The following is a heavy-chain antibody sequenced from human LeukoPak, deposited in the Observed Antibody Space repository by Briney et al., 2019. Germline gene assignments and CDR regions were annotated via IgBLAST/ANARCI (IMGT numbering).Heavy chain of an antibody. D-gene: IGHD3-9*01. CDR2: IYPRDSDT. CDR1: GYSFTSYW. V-gene: IGHV5-51*01. J-gene: IGHJ5*02. Sequence: ESPKISCNGSGYSFTSYWIGWVRHMPGKGLEWMGIIYPRDSDTRYSPSFQDQVTISADKSISTAYLQWSSLKASDTAMYYCARRNYDILTGYLYNWFDPWGQGTLVTVSS. CDR3: ARRNYDILTGYLYNWFDP.